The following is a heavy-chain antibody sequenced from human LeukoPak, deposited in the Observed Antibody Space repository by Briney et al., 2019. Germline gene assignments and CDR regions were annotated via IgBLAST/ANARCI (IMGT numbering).Heavy chain of an antibody. CDR2: IFSYGNT. J-gene: IGHJ5*02. V-gene: IGHV4-59*01. CDR3: ARVVYRGENWFDP. D-gene: IGHD3-10*01. CDR1: GGSISSYY. Sequence: SETLSLTCTVSGGSISSYYWNWIRQPPGKGLEWIGYIFSYGNTEYSPSLKSRATISLDTSKNQCSLKLTSVTAADTAVYYCARVVYRGENWFDPWGPGTLVTVSS.